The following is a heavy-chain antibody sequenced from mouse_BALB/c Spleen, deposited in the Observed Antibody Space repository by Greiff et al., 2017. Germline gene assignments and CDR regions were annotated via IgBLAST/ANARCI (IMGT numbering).Heavy chain of an antibody. J-gene: IGHJ4*01. CDR2: IHPYNGGT. V-gene: IGHV1S29*02. CDR3: ATDYDYDVGAMDY. Sequence: EVQLVESGPELVKPGASVKISCKASGYTFTDYNMHWVKQSHGKSLEWIGYIHPYNGGTGYNQKFKSKATLTVDNSSSTAYMELRSLTSEDSAVYYCATDYDYDVGAMDYWGQGTSVTVSS. CDR1: GYTFTDYN. D-gene: IGHD2-4*01.